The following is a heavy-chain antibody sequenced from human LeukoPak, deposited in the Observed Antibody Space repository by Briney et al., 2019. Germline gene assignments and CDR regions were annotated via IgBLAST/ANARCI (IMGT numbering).Heavy chain of an antibody. D-gene: IGHD5-24*01. CDR1: GFTFSSYA. Sequence: GRSLRLSCAASGFTFSSYAMHWVRQAPAKGLEWVAFISYDGSNKYYADSVKGRFTISRDNSKNTLYLQMNSLRAEDTAVYYCARAIRDGYNYRYYYYYMDVWGKGTTVTVSS. CDR2: ISYDGSNK. CDR3: ARAIRDGYNYRYYYYYMDV. V-gene: IGHV3-30*01. J-gene: IGHJ6*03.